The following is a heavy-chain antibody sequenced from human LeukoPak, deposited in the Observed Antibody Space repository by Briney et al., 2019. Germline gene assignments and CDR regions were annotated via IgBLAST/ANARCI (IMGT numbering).Heavy chain of an antibody. CDR2: IYSGGST. CDR3: ARDGYDFWSGYYLY. Sequence: GGSLRLSCAASGFIFSSYGMHWVRQAPGKGLEWVSVIYSGGSTYYADSVKGRFTISRDNSKNTLYLQMNSLRAEDTAVYYCARDGYDFWSGYYLYWGQGTLVTVSS. CDR1: GFIFSSYG. V-gene: IGHV3-NL1*01. D-gene: IGHD3-3*01. J-gene: IGHJ4*02.